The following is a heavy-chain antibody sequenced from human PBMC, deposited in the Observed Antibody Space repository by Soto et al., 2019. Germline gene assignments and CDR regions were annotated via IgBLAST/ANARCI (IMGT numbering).Heavy chain of an antibody. J-gene: IGHJ3*02. Sequence: PGGSLRLSCAASGFTFSSYGMHWVRQAPGKGLEWVAVIWSDGSNKYYADSVKGRFTISRDNSKNTLYLQMNSLRAEDTAVYYCARDPGDYGSGSGAFDIWGQGTMVTVSS. D-gene: IGHD3-10*01. CDR1: GFTFSSYG. CDR2: IWSDGSNK. V-gene: IGHV3-33*01. CDR3: ARDPGDYGSGSGAFDI.